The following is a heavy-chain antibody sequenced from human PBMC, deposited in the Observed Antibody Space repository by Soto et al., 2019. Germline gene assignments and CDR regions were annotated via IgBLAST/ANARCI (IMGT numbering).Heavy chain of an antibody. J-gene: IGHJ4*02. V-gene: IGHV4-31*01. D-gene: IGHD6-6*01. CDR2: IYYNGDT. CDR1: GGSISSGGYY. Sequence: QVQLQESGPGLVKPSQTLSLTCTVSGGSISSGGYYWSWIRQHPGKGLEWIGYIYYNGDTYYNPSLTSLLTMSVDTSKNQFSLDLSSVTAADTAVYYCARVEFSSSWLDYWGQGTLVTVSS. CDR3: ARVEFSSSWLDY.